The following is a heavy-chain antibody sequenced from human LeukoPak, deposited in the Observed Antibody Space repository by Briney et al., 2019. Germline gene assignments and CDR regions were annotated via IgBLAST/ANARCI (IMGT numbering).Heavy chain of an antibody. Sequence: GGSLRLSCVASGFTFSTYNMNWVRQAPGKGLEWVSSIISTSSNRYYAGSVKGRFTISRDNAKNSLYLQMNSLRAEDTAVYYCARDPGSGDYWGQGTLVTVSS. CDR1: GFTFSTYN. V-gene: IGHV3-21*01. D-gene: IGHD2-15*01. CDR2: IISTSSNR. J-gene: IGHJ4*02. CDR3: ARDPGSGDY.